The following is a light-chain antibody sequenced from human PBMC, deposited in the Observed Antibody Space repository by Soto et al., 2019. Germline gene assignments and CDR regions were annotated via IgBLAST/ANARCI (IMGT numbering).Light chain of an antibody. V-gene: IGLV2-14*01. CDR1: SSDVGGYNY. J-gene: IGLJ2*01. CDR2: EVS. CDR3: SSYTSSSPL. Sequence: QSALTQPASVSGSPGQSITISCTGTSSDVGGYNYVSWYQQHPGKAPKLMIYEVSNRPSGVSNRFSGSKSGNTASLTISGLQAEDEADYYCSSYTSSSPLFVGGTQLTVL.